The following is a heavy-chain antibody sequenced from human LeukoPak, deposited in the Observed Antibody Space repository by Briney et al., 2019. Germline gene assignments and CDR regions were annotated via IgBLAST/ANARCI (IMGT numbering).Heavy chain of an antibody. CDR1: GFTFSSYA. CDR2: ISGSGGST. J-gene: IGHJ5*02. CDR3: AQEYGPAAKERKNWFDP. V-gene: IGHV3-23*01. D-gene: IGHD2-2*01. Sequence: PGGSLRLSCAASGFTFSSYAMSWVRQAPGKGLEWVSTISGSGGSTYSTDSVKGRFTISRDNSKNTLYLQMNSLRAEDTAVYYCAQEYGPAAKERKNWFDPWGQGTLVTVSS.